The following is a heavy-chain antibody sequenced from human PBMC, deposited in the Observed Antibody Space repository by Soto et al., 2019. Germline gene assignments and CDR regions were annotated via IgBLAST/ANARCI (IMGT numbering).Heavy chain of an antibody. CDR1: GFTFSAFA. Sequence: EVQLLESGGGLVQPGGSLRLSCAASGFTFSAFAMNWVRQAPGKGLEWVSVISGSGRSTDYADSVRGRFTISRDISKSTLYLQMNSLRAEDTAVYFCARWDTVTRYYFDYWGQGALGTVSS. CDR2: ISGSGRST. J-gene: IGHJ4*02. CDR3: ARWDTVTRYYFDY. D-gene: IGHD4-17*01. V-gene: IGHV3-23*01.